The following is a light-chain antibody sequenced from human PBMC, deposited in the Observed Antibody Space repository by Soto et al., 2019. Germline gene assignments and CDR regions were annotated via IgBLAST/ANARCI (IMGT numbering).Light chain of an antibody. V-gene: IGLV2-8*01. CDR1: SSDVGGYNY. Sequence: QSVLTQPPSASGSPGQSVTVSCTGTSSDVGGYNYVSWYQQHPGKAPKLMIYEVSKRPAGVPDRSSGSKSGNTASLTVSGLQADDEADYNSSSYAGSNNAYVFGTGTKLTV. CDR3: SSYAGSNNAYV. J-gene: IGLJ1*01. CDR2: EVS.